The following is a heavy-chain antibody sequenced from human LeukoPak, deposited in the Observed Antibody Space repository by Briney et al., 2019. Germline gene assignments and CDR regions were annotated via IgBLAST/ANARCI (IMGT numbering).Heavy chain of an antibody. Sequence: GGSLRLSCAASGFTFSSYSMNWVRQAPGKGLEWVSSISSSSSYIYYADSVKGRFTISRDNAKNSLYLQMTSLRAEDTAVYYCARRYDKHAFDVWGQGTMVTVSS. CDR3: ARRYDKHAFDV. CDR2: ISSSSSYI. D-gene: IGHD2-15*01. CDR1: GFTFSSYS. J-gene: IGHJ3*01. V-gene: IGHV3-21*01.